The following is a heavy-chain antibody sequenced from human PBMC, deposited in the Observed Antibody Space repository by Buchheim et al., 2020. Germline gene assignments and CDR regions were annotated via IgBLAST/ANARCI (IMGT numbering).Heavy chain of an antibody. CDR3: ARARSYDFWSGFRDYYYYGMDV. CDR1: GFTVSSNY. Sequence: EVQLVESGGGLVQPGGSLRLSCAASGFTVSSNYMSWVRQAPGKGLEWVSVIYSGGSTYYADSVKGRFTISRDNSKNTLYLQMNSLRAEDTAVYYCARARSYDFWSGFRDYYYYGMDVWGQGTT. CDR2: IYSGGST. V-gene: IGHV3-66*01. J-gene: IGHJ6*02. D-gene: IGHD3-3*01.